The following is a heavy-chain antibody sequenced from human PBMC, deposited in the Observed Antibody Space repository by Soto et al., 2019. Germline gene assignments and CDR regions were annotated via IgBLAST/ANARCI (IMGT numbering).Heavy chain of an antibody. CDR1: GGSFSSYA. CDR3: ARARRVPQDGGTVVSWYYYFGVDV. D-gene: IGHD4-17*01. V-gene: IGHV1-69*12. J-gene: IGHJ6*02. Sequence: QVQLVQSGAEVKKPGSSVKVSCKASGGSFSSYAISWVRQAPGQGLEWVGGIIPVFGTPNYAQKFQGRVTITADESTSTAYIELSSLRSEDTAVYYCARARRVPQDGGTVVSWYYYFGVDVWGQGTTVTVSS. CDR2: IIPVFGTP.